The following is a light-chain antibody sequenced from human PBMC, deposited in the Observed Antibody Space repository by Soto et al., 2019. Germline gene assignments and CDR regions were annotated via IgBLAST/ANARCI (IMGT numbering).Light chain of an antibody. CDR1: QGISNY. CDR3: QKYTTAPWT. V-gene: IGKV1-27*01. J-gene: IGKJ1*01. CDR2: AAS. Sequence: DFQMTQSPSSLSASVGDRVTIACRASQGISNYLAWYQQKPGKAPKLLIYAASTLQSGVPSRFRGSGYGTHFTLTISSLQPEDAATYYCQKYTTAPWTFGQGTKVEIK.